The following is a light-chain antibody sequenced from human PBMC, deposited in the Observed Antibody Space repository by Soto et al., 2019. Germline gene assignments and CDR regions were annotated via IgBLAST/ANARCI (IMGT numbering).Light chain of an antibody. CDR1: QSLASW. J-gene: IGKJ2*01. CDR2: KAS. Sequence: DIQMTQSPYTLSASVGDRVTITCRASQSLASWLAWYQQKPGKAPKLLIYKASSLESGVPSRFSGSESGTEFTLTINGLQPEDFATYYCQQYKSYAYTFGQGTKLELK. V-gene: IGKV1-5*03. CDR3: QQYKSYAYT.